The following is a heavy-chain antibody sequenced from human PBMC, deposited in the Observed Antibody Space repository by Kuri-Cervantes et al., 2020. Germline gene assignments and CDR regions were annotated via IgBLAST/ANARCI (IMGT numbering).Heavy chain of an antibody. Sequence: GGSLRLSCKASGYTFTGYYMHWVRQAPGQGFEWMGWINPNSGGTNYAQKFQGRVTMTRDTSISTAYMELSRLRSDDTAVYYCASLSGDYVFDYWGQGTLVTVSS. D-gene: IGHD4-17*01. CDR2: INPNSGGT. J-gene: IGHJ4*02. CDR3: ASLSGDYVFDY. V-gene: IGHV1-2*02. CDR1: GYTFTGYY.